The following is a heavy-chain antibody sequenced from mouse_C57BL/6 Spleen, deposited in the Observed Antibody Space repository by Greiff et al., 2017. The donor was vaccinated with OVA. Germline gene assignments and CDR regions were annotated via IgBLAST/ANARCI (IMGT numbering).Heavy chain of an antibody. D-gene: IGHD2-4*01. V-gene: IGHV1-26*01. CDR3: ARYYDRDQGY. CDR2: INPNNGGT. CDR1: GYTFTDYY. Sequence: EVQLQQSGPELVKPGASVKISCKASGYTFTDYYMNWVKQSHGKSLEWIGDINPNNGGTSYNQKFKGKATLTVDKSSSTAYMQLRSLTSEDSAVYYCARYYDRDQGYWGQGTTLTVSS. J-gene: IGHJ2*01.